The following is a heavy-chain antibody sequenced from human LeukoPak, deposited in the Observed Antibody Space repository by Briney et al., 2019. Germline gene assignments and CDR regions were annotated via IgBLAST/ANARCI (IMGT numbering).Heavy chain of an antibody. D-gene: IGHD2-2*01. CDR3: ARRLTQYDCFDP. CDR2: TYYRSTWYN. CDR1: GDIVSIKSAT. J-gene: IGHJ5*02. Sequence: SQTLSLTCAISGDIVSIKSATWNWIRQSPSRGLEWLGRTYYRSTWYNDYAVSVRGRITVNPDTSKNQFSLHLNSVTPEDTAVYYCARRLTQYDCFDPWGQGILVTVSS. V-gene: IGHV6-1*01.